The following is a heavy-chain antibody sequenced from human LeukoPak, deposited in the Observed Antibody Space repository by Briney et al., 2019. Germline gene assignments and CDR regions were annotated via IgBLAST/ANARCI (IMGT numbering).Heavy chain of an antibody. D-gene: IGHD3-9*01. CDR2: ISSSGTYV. V-gene: IGHV3-21*01. Sequence: PGGSPRLSCAASGFTFNNYVMTWVRQAPGKGLEWVSSISSSGTYVYYADSVKGRFTISRDNAKNSLSLQMNSLRADDAAVYYCARASSKQLAGYLPDGFDIWGQGTMVTVSS. J-gene: IGHJ3*02. CDR1: GFTFNNYV. CDR3: ARASSKQLAGYLPDGFDI.